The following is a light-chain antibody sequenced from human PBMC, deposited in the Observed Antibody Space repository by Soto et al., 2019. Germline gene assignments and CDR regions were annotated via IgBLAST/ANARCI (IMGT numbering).Light chain of an antibody. J-gene: IGKJ1*01. CDR1: QSVSSSY. CDR2: DAS. Sequence: EIVLTQSPATLSLSPGERATLSCGASQSVSSSYLAWYQQIPGLAPRLLIYDASSRATGIPDRFSGSGSGTDFTLTISRLEPEDFAVYYCQQYGSSPAFGQGTKVDI. V-gene: IGKV3D-20*01. CDR3: QQYGSSPA.